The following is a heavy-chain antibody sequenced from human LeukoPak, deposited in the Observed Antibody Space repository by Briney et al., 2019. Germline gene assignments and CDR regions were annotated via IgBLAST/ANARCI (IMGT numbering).Heavy chain of an antibody. D-gene: IGHD2-15*01. CDR1: GFTFSSYA. J-gene: IGHJ6*02. CDR3: ARDTFYGSGVYGLDV. Sequence: GGSLRLSCAASGFTFSSYAMSWVRQPPGKGLGLVSAISGSGGSTYYADSVKGRFTISRDNTRKTLYLQMSSLRAQDTAAVYCARDTFYGSGVYGLDVWGQGTTVTVSS. CDR2: ISGSGGST. V-gene: IGHV3-23*01.